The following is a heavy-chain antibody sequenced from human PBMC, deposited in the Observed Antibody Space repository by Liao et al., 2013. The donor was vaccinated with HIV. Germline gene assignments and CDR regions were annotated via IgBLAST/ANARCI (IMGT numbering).Heavy chain of an antibody. Sequence: QVQLQESGPGLVKPSQTLSLTCTVSGGSISSGDNYWSWIRQPPGKGLEWIGYIYYSGSTYYNPSLNSRLTISVDMSKNQFSLKLSSVTAAETAVYYCARADSVYDSVWGSYRHDAFDIWGQGTMVTVSS. D-gene: IGHD3-16*02. CDR3: ARADSVYDSVWGSYRHDAFDI. J-gene: IGHJ3*02. CDR1: GGSISSGDNY. CDR2: IYYSGST. V-gene: IGHV4-30-4*01.